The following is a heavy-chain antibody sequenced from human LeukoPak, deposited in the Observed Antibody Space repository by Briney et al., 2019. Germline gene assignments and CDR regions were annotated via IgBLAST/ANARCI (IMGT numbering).Heavy chain of an antibody. Sequence: GGSLRLSCAASGFTFSSYWMSWVRQAPGKGLEWVANIKQDGSQKYYVGSVKGRFTISRDNAKNSLYLQMNSLRVDDTAVYYCAREQNGDHFDNWGQGTLVTVSS. D-gene: IGHD4-17*01. J-gene: IGHJ4*02. CDR2: IKQDGSQK. CDR1: GFTFSSYW. V-gene: IGHV3-7*01. CDR3: AREQNGDHFDN.